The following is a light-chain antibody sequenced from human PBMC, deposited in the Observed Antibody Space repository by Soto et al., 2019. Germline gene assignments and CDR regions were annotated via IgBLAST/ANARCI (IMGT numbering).Light chain of an antibody. J-gene: IGKJ1*01. CDR3: QQYNSYSRT. V-gene: IGKV1-5*01. Sequence: DFQLTQSPSFLSASVGDRVTITCRASQSISSWLAWYQQKPGKAPKLLIYDASSLESGVPSRFSGSGSGTEFTLTISSLQPDDFATYYCQQYNSYSRTFGQGTKVDI. CDR1: QSISSW. CDR2: DAS.